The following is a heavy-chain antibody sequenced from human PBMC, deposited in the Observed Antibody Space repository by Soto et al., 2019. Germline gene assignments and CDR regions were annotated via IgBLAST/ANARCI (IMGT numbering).Heavy chain of an antibody. D-gene: IGHD6-6*01. Sequence: PSQTLSLTCAISADSVSSNSAAWNWIRQSPSRGLEWLGRTYYRSKWYNDYAVSVKSRITINPDTSKNQFSLQLNSVTPEDTAVYYCARSSIAARGFLNWFDPWGQGTLVTVSS. J-gene: IGHJ5*02. CDR3: ARSSIAARGFLNWFDP. CDR2: TYYRSKWYN. CDR1: ADSVSSNSAA. V-gene: IGHV6-1*01.